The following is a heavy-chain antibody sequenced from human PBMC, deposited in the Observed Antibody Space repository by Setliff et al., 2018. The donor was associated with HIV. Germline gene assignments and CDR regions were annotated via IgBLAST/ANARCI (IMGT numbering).Heavy chain of an antibody. J-gene: IGHJ1*01. CDR2: VSDSGTFK. Sequence: GGSLRLSCVTSGFIFSDYYMSWVRQAPGKGLEWLSYVSDSGTFKQYADSVEGRFTISRDTAKNLLYLQMNSLTVEDTAVYYCARDGGGHYQKYYQHWGQGTQVTVSS. CDR3: ARDGGGHYQKYYQH. CDR1: GFIFSDYY. V-gene: IGHV3-11*05. D-gene: IGHD1-26*01.